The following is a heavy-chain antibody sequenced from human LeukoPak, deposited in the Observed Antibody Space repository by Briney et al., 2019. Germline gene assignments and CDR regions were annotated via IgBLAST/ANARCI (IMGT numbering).Heavy chain of an antibody. V-gene: IGHV3-7*01. Sequence: PGGSLRLSCAASGFTFSSYWMSWVRQAPGKGLEWVANIKQDGSEKYYVDSVKGRFTISRDNAKNSLYLQMNSLRAEDTAVYYCTRAKVWNYYGSGDDRYYYMDVWGKGTTVTVSS. D-gene: IGHD3-10*01. CDR2: IKQDGSEK. CDR3: TRAKVWNYYGSGDDRYYYMDV. J-gene: IGHJ6*03. CDR1: GFTFSSYW.